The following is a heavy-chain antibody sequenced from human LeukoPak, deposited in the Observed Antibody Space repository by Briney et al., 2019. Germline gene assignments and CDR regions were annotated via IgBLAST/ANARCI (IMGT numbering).Heavy chain of an antibody. J-gene: IGHJ5*02. V-gene: IGHV4-59*01. CDR1: GGSISSYY. D-gene: IGHD2-15*01. CDR3: ARAIPYCSGGSCYVNWFDP. CDR2: INYSGST. Sequence: SETLSLTCTVSGGSISSYYWSWIRQPPGKGLEWIGYINYSGSTDYNPSLKSRVTISVDTSKNQFSLKLSSVTAADTAVYYCARAIPYCSGGSCYVNWFDPWGQGTLVTVSS.